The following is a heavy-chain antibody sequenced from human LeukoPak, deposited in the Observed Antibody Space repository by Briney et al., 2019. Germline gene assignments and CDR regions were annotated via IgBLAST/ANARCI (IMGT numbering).Heavy chain of an antibody. V-gene: IGHV1-46*01. CDR1: GYTFTSYY. D-gene: IGHD6-19*01. Sequence: ASVKVSCKASGYTFTSYYMHWVRQAPGQGLEWMGIIHPSGGSTSYAQKFPGRVTMTRDTSTNTVYMELSSLRSEDTAVYYCAIVTNGIAVAGIPSPPFDYWGQGTRVTVSS. CDR2: IHPSGGST. CDR3: AIVTNGIAVAGIPSPPFDY. J-gene: IGHJ4*02.